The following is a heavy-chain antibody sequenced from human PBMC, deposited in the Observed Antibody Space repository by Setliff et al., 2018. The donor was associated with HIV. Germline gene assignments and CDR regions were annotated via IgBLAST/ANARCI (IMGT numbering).Heavy chain of an antibody. V-gene: IGHV4-39*01. D-gene: IGHD6-6*01. CDR2: IYYSGST. Sequence: ASETLSLTCTVSGGSISSSSYYWGWIRQPPGKGLEWIGSIYYSGSTYYNPSLKSRVTISADTSKNQFSLKLSSVTAADTAVYYCARAHLYSSSKSNAFDYWGQGTMVTVSS. J-gene: IGHJ4*02. CDR3: ARAHLYSSSKSNAFDY. CDR1: GGSISSSSYY.